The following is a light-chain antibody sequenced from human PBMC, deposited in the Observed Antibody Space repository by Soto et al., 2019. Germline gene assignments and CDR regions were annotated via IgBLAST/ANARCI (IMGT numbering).Light chain of an antibody. Sequence: DIQMTQSPSSLSASVGDRVTITCRASQGISTYLVWYQQRQGRAPKLLIYDASSLLSGVPSRFSGSGSGADFTLTISSLQPEDFATYYCQQSYRTPYTFGQVIKLETK. CDR3: QQSYRTPYT. CDR2: DAS. J-gene: IGKJ2*01. V-gene: IGKV1-39*01. CDR1: QGISTY.